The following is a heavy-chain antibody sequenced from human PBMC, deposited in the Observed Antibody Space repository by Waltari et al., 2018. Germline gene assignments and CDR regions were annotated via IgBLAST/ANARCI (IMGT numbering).Heavy chain of an antibody. CDR1: GGSISRGGYY. J-gene: IGHJ3*02. CDR3: ARDDSSGYFAFDI. CDR2: IYYSGST. V-gene: IGHV4-31*03. D-gene: IGHD3-22*01. Sequence: QVQLQESGPGLVKPSQTLSLTCTVSGGSISRGGYYWSWIRQHPGKGLEWIGYIYYSGSTYYNPSLKSRVTISVDTSKNQFSLKLSSVTAADTAVYYCARDDSSGYFAFDIWGQGTMVTVSS.